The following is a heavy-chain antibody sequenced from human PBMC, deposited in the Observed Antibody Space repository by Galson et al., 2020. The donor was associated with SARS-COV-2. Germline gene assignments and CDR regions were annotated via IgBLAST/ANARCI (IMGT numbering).Heavy chain of an antibody. CDR2: INSDGSST. Sequence: GESLKISCAASGFTFSSYWMHWVRQAPGKGLVWVSRINSDGSSTSYPDSVKGRFTISRDNAKNTLYLQMNSLRAEDTAVYYCARESTVTTGGFDYWGQGTLVTVSS. CDR3: ARESTVTTGGFDY. V-gene: IGHV3-74*01. D-gene: IGHD4-17*01. J-gene: IGHJ4*02. CDR1: GFTFSSYW.